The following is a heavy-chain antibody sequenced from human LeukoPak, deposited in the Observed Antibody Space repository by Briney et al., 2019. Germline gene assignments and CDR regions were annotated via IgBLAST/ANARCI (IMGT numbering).Heavy chain of an antibody. Sequence: GGSLRLSCAASGFTFSSYAMHWVRQAPGKGLEWVAVISYDGSNKYYADSVKGRFTISRDNSKNTLYLQMNSLRAEDTAVYYCARDLQGARSVAGTIDYWGQGTLVTVSS. CDR2: ISYDGSNK. CDR3: ARDLQGARSVAGTIDY. V-gene: IGHV3-30-3*01. J-gene: IGHJ4*02. D-gene: IGHD6-13*01. CDR1: GFTFSSYA.